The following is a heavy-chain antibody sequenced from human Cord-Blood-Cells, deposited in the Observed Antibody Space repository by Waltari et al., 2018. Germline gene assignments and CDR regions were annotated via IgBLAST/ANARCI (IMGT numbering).Heavy chain of an antibody. CDR3: ARDKGATTFDY. Sequence: QVQLVQSGAEVKKPGASVKVPCKASGYTFTGSDRHWVRQAPGQGLEWMGWINPNSGGTNYAQKFQGWVTMTRDTSISTAYMELSRLRSDDTAVYYCARDKGATTFDYWGQGTLVTVSS. CDR2: INPNSGGT. D-gene: IGHD1-26*01. V-gene: IGHV1-2*04. J-gene: IGHJ4*02. CDR1: GYTFTGSD.